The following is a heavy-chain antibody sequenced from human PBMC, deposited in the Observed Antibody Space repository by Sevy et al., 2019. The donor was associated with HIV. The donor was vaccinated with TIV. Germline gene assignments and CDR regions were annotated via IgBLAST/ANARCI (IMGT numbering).Heavy chain of an antibody. CDR1: GDSVSANSAA. Sequence: KQSQTLSLTCAISGDSVSANSAAWNWIRQSPSRGLEWLGRTYYRSKWYNDYAISVKSRITINPDTSKNRFSLQLSSVTPEDTAVYYCARLHGSVPGYDTTDSYWYFDLWGRGTLVTVSS. CDR3: ARLHGSVPGYDTTDSYWYFDL. D-gene: IGHD2-8*01. J-gene: IGHJ2*01. V-gene: IGHV6-1*01. CDR2: TYYRSKWYN.